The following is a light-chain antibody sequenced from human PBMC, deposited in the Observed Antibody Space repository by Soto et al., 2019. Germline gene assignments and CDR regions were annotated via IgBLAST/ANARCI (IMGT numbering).Light chain of an antibody. J-gene: IGKJ2*01. V-gene: IGKV3-20*01. CDR2: GAS. Sequence: EIVLTQSPGTLSLSPGERATLSCRASQSVSSDYLAWYQQKPGQAPRLLIYGASSRATGIPDRFSGSGSGTDFPLTISRLEPEDFAVYYCQQYGSSPRGYTFGQGTKLQIK. CDR1: QSVSSDY. CDR3: QQYGSSPRGYT.